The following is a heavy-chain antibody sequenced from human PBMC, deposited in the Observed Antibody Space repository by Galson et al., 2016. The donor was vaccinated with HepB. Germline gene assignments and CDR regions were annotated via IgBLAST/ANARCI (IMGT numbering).Heavy chain of an antibody. Sequence: SETLSLTCDVSGDSISSSHWWGWVRQPPGKGLEWIGEIYHIGSTNYNPSLKSRLTLSVDKSKNHFSLNLSSVTAADTAVYYCTRDLADGYGLDVWGKGTTGTVSS. CDR2: IYHIGST. J-gene: IGHJ6*04. D-gene: IGHD5-24*01. CDR3: TRDLADGYGLDV. CDR1: GDSISSSHW. V-gene: IGHV4-4*02.